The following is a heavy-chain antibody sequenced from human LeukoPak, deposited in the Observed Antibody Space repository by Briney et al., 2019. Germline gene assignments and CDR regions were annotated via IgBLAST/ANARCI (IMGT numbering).Heavy chain of an antibody. J-gene: IGHJ5*02. Sequence: PSETLSLTCTVSGGSISSYYWSWIRQPPGKGLEWIGYIYYSGSTNYNPSLKSRVTISVDTSKNQFSLKLSSVTAADTAVYYCAHSGARNYDFWSGYYTFSGWFDPWGQGTLVTVSS. V-gene: IGHV4-59*12. CDR1: GGSISSYY. D-gene: IGHD3-3*01. CDR3: AHSGARNYDFWSGYYTFSGWFDP. CDR2: IYYSGST.